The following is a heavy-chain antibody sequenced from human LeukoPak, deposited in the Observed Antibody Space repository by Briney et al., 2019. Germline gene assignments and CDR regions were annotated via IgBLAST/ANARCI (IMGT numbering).Heavy chain of an antibody. V-gene: IGHV1-46*01. Sequence: ASVKVSCKASVYTFTGYYMHWVRQAPGQGLEWMGIINPSGGSTSYAQKFQGRVTMTRDMSTSTVYMELSSLRSEDTAVYYCARDMKPYGDYIYYYYYYMDVWGKGTTVTVSS. J-gene: IGHJ6*03. CDR1: VYTFTGYY. CDR2: INPSGGST. D-gene: IGHD4-17*01. CDR3: ARDMKPYGDYIYYYYYYMDV.